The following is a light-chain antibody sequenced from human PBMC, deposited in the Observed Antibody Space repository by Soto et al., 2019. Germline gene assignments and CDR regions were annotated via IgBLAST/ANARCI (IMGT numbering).Light chain of an antibody. CDR3: QQYESFFPLT. V-gene: IGKV1-5*03. CDR2: KAS. CDR1: QNINSW. Sequence: DIQMTQSPSTLSASVRDRVTITCRASQNINSWLAWYQQKPGKAPKLLIYKASNLESGVPSRFSGSGSGTDFTLTISSLQPDDFATYHCQQYESFFPLTFGGGTKVDIK. J-gene: IGKJ4*01.